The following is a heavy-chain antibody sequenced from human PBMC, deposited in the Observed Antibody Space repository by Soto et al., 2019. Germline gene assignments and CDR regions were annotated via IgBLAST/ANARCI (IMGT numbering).Heavy chain of an antibody. CDR1: GGTFSSYA. J-gene: IGHJ6*02. Sequence: QVQLVQSGAEVKKPGSSVKVSCKASGGTFSSYAISWVRQAPGQGLEWMGGIIPIFGTANYAQKFQGRVTITADESRSTAYMELSSLRSEDTAVYYCASRYSYGTIYYYYGMDVWGQGTTVTVSS. CDR3: ASRYSYGTIYYYYGMDV. CDR2: IIPIFGTA. V-gene: IGHV1-69*01. D-gene: IGHD5-18*01.